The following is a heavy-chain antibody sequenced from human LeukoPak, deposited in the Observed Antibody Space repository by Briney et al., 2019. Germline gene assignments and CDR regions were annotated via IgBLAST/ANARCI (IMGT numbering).Heavy chain of an antibody. CDR2: INRSGST. CDR3: ARGYYMDG. Sequence: SETLSLTCAVYGGSFSGYYWSWIRQPPGKGLEWIGEINRSGSTNYNPSLKSRVTISVDTSKNQFSLKLSSVTAADTAVYYCARGYYMDGWGKGTTVTASS. CDR1: GGSFSGYY. V-gene: IGHV4-34*01. J-gene: IGHJ6*03.